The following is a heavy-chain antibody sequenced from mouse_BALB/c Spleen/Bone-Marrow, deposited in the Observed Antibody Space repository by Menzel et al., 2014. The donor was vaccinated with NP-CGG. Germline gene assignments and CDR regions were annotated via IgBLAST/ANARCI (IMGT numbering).Heavy chain of an antibody. V-gene: IGHV2-9*02. CDR3: ARASYYYGSRYDY. CDR2: IGIGGST. Sequence: VQVVESGPGLVAPSQSLSITCTVSGSSLTSYGVHWVRQPPGKGLEWLGVIGIGGSTNYNSALMSRLSISKDNSKSQVFLKMNSLQTDDTAMYYCARASYYYGSRYDYWGQGTTLTVSS. D-gene: IGHD1-1*01. CDR1: GSSLTSYG. J-gene: IGHJ2*01.